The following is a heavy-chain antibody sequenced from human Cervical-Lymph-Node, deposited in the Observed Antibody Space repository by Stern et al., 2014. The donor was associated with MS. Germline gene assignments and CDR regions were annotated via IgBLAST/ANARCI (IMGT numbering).Heavy chain of an antibody. CDR2: SRNKAKSYPT. CDR3: AREADGDY. Sequence: EVQLVESGGGLVQPGGSLRLSCAASGFTFSDHYMDWVRQAPGKGLEWIGRSRNKAKSYPTNYAAAVKGRFTISRDDSKNSLYLQMDSLKTEDTAVYYCAREADGDYWGQGTLVTVSS. J-gene: IGHJ4*02. V-gene: IGHV3-72*01. CDR1: GFTFSDHY.